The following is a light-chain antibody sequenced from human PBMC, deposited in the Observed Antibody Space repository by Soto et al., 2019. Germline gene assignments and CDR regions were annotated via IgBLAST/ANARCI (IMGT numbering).Light chain of an antibody. V-gene: IGKV1-5*03. J-gene: IGKJ4*01. CDR3: QQYNSYPS. Sequence: DIQMTQSPSTLSASVGDRVTITCRASQSISSWLAWYQQKPGKAPKLLIYKASSLESGVPSRFSGSGSGTEFTLTISSLQPDEVATYYCQQYNSYPSFGGGTKVEIK. CDR1: QSISSW. CDR2: KAS.